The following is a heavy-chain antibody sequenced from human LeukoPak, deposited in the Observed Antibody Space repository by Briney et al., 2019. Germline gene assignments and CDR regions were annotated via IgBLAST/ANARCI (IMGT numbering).Heavy chain of an antibody. CDR2: ISYSENT. CDR3: ARAPWRTFFDY. CDR1: RGSFSSSY. D-gene: IGHD5-12*01. J-gene: IGHJ4*02. Sequence: SEALSLTCTVSRGSFSSSYWSWIRQPPGKGLEWIGYISYSENTKYNPSLKSRVTISVDTSQNQFSLKLTSVTAADTAVYHCARAPWRTFFDYWGQGNLVTVSS. V-gene: IGHV4-59*01.